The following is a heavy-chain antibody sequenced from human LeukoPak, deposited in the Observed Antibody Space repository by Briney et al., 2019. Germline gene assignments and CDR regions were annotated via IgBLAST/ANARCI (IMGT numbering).Heavy chain of an antibody. CDR3: ANGGPIAAAGGFDY. J-gene: IGHJ4*02. CDR2: IKEDGSQK. D-gene: IGHD6-13*01. CDR1: GFTFSSYW. V-gene: IGHV3-7*01. Sequence: GSLRLSCVASGFTFSSYWMSWVRQAPGKGPEWVANIKEDGSQKFYVDSVKGRFTISRDNSKNTLYLQMNSLRAEDTAVYYCANGGPIAAAGGFDYWGQGTLVTVSS.